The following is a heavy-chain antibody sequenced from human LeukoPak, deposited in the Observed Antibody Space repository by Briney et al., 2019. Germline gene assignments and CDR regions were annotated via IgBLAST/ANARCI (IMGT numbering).Heavy chain of an antibody. CDR2: FYTSGST. D-gene: IGHD3-9*01. CDR3: AREESDWSSLGYFYHYMDV. V-gene: IGHV4-61*02. Sequence: PSQTLSLTCTVSGGSISSGSYYWSWIRQPAGKGLEWIGRFYTSGSTNYNPSLKSRVTISVDTSKNQFSLKLGSVTAADTAVYYCAREESDWSSLGYFYHYMDVWGKGTTVTISS. CDR1: GGSISSGSYY. J-gene: IGHJ6*03.